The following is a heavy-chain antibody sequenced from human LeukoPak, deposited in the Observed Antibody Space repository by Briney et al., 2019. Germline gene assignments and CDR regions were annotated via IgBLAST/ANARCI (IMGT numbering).Heavy chain of an antibody. V-gene: IGHV5-51*01. CDR3: ARPPGDQVENWFDY. Sequence: WIRQPPGKGLEWMGIIYPGDSDTRYSPSFQGQVTISADKSISTAYLQWSSLKASDTAMYYCARPPGDQVENWFDYWGQGTLVTVSS. CDR2: IYPGDSDT. D-gene: IGHD4-17*01. J-gene: IGHJ4*02.